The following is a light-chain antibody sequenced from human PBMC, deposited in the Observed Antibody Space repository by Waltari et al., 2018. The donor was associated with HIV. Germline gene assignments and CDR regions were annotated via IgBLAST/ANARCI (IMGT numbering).Light chain of an antibody. V-gene: IGLV1-51*02. Sequence: QSVLTQPPSVSAAPGQRVTISCSGSSSNIGKNYVSWYQQVPRTAPNLLIYENTKRPSGIPGRVSGSKSGTSATLGITGLQTGDEADYYCETWDSSLSAGVFGGGTKLTVL. J-gene: IGLJ2*01. CDR3: ETWDSSLSAGV. CDR2: ENT. CDR1: SSNIGKNY.